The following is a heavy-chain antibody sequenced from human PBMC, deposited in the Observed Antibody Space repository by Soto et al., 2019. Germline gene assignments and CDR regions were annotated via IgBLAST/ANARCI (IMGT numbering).Heavy chain of an antibody. Sequence: GGSLRLSCAASGFTFSSYDMNWARQAPGKGLEWVSGISSSGGSTYYADSVKGRFTISRDNSKNTLYLQMNSLRAEDTAVYYCAVLGNLRPGRPYSSSWYFLDSWGQGTLVTVSS. CDR1: GFTFSSYD. CDR2: ISSSGGST. D-gene: IGHD6-13*01. J-gene: IGHJ4*02. V-gene: IGHV3-23*01. CDR3: AVLGNLRPGRPYSSSWYFLDS.